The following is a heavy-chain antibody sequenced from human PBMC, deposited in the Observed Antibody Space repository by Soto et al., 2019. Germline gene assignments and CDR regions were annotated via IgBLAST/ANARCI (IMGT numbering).Heavy chain of an antibody. CDR1: GGSFSGYY. CDR3: ARRRTTTVSTYFDL. CDR2: INHSGST. V-gene: IGHV4-34*01. J-gene: IGHJ2*01. Sequence: QVQLQQWGAGLLKPSETLSLTCAVYGGSFSGYYWSWIRQPPGKGLEWIGEINHSGSTNYNPSLKSRVTIPVDTSKNQFSLKLSSVTAADTAVYYCARRRTTTVSTYFDLWGRGTLVTVSS. D-gene: IGHD4-17*01.